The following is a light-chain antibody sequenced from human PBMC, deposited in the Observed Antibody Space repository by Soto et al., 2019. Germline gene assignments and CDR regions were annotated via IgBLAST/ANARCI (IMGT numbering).Light chain of an antibody. CDR3: QQTYSVPLT. CDR2: GAS. J-gene: IGKJ5*01. Sequence: EIQIPQSPPPLFDSLGDRLTTTSRASQSIYTFLNWYQQKPGKAPKLLIYGASNLQSGVSSRFSGSGSGTDFTLAICSLQPEDLAVYYCQQTYSVPLTFGQGTRLEIK. V-gene: IGKV1-39*01. CDR1: QSIYTF.